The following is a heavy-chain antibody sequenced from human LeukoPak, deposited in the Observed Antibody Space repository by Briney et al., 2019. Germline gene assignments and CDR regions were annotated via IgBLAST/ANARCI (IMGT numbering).Heavy chain of an antibody. CDR2: IIPIFGTA. J-gene: IGHJ4*02. CDR3: AGVGETGYCTNGVCRSGYFDY. Sequence: ASVKVSCKASGGTFSSYAISWVRQAPGQGLEWMGGIIPIFGTANYAQKFQGRVTITADESTSTAYMELSSLRSEDTAVYYCAGVGETGYCTNGVCRSGYFDYWGQGTLVTVSS. V-gene: IGHV1-69*13. D-gene: IGHD2-8*01. CDR1: GGTFSSYA.